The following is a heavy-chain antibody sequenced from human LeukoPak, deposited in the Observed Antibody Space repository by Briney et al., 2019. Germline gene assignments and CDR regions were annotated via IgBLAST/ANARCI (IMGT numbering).Heavy chain of an antibody. CDR3: ARTATSSSWYPLFDY. CDR1: GYTFTGYY. V-gene: IGHV1-2*02. Sequence: RASVKVSCKASGYTFTGYYLHWVRQAPGQGLEWMGWINPHSGDTNYAQKFQGRVTMTRDTSINTAYMELTRLRSDDTAVYYCARTATSSSWYPLFDYWGQGTLVTVSP. CDR2: INPHSGDT. D-gene: IGHD6-13*01. J-gene: IGHJ4*02.